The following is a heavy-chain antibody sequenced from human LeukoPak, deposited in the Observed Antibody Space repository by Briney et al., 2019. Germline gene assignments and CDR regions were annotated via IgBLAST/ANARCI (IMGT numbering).Heavy chain of an antibody. CDR2: INTYNGNT. D-gene: IGHD3-10*01. V-gene: IGHV1-18*04. CDR3: AREEYYGSGSYPHFDY. Sequence: ASVKVSCKASGYNFISYGISWVRLAPGQGLEWMGWINTYNGNTNYAQNYQGRVTMTTDTSTSTAYMELRSLRSDDTAVYYCAREEYYGSGSYPHFDYWGQGTLVTVSS. CDR1: GYNFISYG. J-gene: IGHJ4*02.